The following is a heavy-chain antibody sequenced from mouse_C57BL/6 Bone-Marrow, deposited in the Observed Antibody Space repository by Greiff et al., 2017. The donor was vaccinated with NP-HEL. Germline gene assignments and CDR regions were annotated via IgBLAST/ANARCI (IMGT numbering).Heavy chain of an antibody. CDR1: GYTFTGYW. D-gene: IGHD1-1*01. V-gene: IGHV1-9*01. CDR3: ARIGSSHWYFDV. Sequence: QVQLQQSGAELMKPGASVKLSCKATGYTFTGYWIEWVKQRPGHGLEWIGEILPGSGSTYYNEKFKGKATFTADTSSNTAYMQLGSLTTEDSAIYYCARIGSSHWYFDVWGTGTTVTVSS. CDR2: ILPGSGST. J-gene: IGHJ1*03.